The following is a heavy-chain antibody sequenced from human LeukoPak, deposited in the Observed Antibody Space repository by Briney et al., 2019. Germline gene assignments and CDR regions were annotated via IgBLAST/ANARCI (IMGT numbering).Heavy chain of an antibody. CDR2: INPDSGGT. CDR3: ARGEYNYGRDWFDP. CDR1: GYSFTDYY. Sequence: ASVKVSCKASGYSFTDYYMHWVRQAPGQGLEWMGGINPDSGGTKYAQKFQGRVTMTRDTSISTAYMELSNLGSDDTAVYYCARGEYNYGRDWFDPWGQGTLVTVSS. D-gene: IGHD5-18*01. J-gene: IGHJ5*02. V-gene: IGHV1-2*02.